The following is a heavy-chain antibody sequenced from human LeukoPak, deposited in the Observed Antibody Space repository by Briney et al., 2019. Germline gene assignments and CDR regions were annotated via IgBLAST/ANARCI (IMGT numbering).Heavy chain of an antibody. CDR3: ARHPGGIVGATGQFDY. Sequence: GESLKISCKGSGYSFTCYWIGWVRQMPGKGLEWMGIIYPGDSDTRYSPSFQGQVTISADKSISTAYLQWSSLKASDTAMYYCARHPGGIVGATGQFDYWGQGTLVTVSS. D-gene: IGHD1-26*01. CDR2: IYPGDSDT. CDR1: GYSFTCYW. J-gene: IGHJ4*02. V-gene: IGHV5-51*01.